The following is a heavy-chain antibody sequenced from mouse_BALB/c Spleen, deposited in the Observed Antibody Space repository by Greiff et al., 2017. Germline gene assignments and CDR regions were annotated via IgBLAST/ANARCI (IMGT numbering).Heavy chain of an antibody. J-gene: IGHJ3*01. CDR3: ARNYYGSSYHLAY. CDR1: GYSITSDYA. D-gene: IGHD1-1*01. CDR2: ISYSGST. Sequence: ESGPGLVKPSQSLSLTCTVTGYSITSDYAWNWIRQFPGNKLEWMGYISYSGSTSYNPSLKSRISITRDTSKNQFFLQLNSVTTEDTATYYCARNYYGSSYHLAYWGQGTLVTVSA. V-gene: IGHV3-2*02.